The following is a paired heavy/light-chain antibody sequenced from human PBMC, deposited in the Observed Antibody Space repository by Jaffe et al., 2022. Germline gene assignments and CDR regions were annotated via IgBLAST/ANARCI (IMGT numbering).Heavy chain of an antibody. Sequence: QVQLVESGGGVVQPGGSLRLACAASGFTFSSHGMHWVRQAPGKGLEWVTFIWSDGSGKDYADSVKGRFTVSRDNSRNTQYLQMNSLRADDTAVYYCAKDLFGYGAFDIWGQGTMVTVSS. J-gene: IGHJ3*02. CDR3: AKDLFGYGAFDI. D-gene: IGHD5-12*01. CDR2: IWSDGSGK. CDR1: GFTFSSHG. V-gene: IGHV3-30*02.
Light chain of an antibody. J-gene: IGKJ2*01. V-gene: IGKV3-20*01. Sequence: EIVLTQSPGTLSLSPGERATLSCRASHSVSTSYFAWYQQKPGQAPRLLIFGASSRATGIPDRFTGSGSGTDFTLTISRLEPEDFAVYYCHHGRSPLYTFGQGTKLEIK. CDR1: HSVSTSY. CDR2: GAS. CDR3: HHGRSPLYT.